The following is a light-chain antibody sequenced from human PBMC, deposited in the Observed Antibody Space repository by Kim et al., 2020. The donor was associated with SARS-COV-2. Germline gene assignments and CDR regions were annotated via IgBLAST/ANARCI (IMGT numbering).Light chain of an antibody. CDR2: DVS. J-gene: IGLJ1*01. CDR1: SSDVGGYNY. CDR3: SSYTSSRSYYV. Sequence: QSALTQPASVSGSPGQSITISCTGTSSDVGGYNYVSWYQQHPGKAPKLIIYDVSKRPSGVSNRFSGSKSGNTASLTISWLQAEDEADYYCSSYTSSRSYYVVGTGTKVTFL. V-gene: IGLV2-14*01.